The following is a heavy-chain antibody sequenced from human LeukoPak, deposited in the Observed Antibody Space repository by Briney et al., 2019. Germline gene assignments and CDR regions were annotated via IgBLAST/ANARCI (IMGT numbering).Heavy chain of an antibody. CDR1: GYTFTGYY. V-gene: IGHV1-2*02. D-gene: IGHD3-22*01. CDR2: INPNSGGT. Sequence: ASVKVSCKASGYTFTGYYMHWVRQAPGQGLEWMGWINPNSGGTNYAQKFQGRVTMTRDTSISTTYMELRSLRSDDTAVYYCARMGPKDSSGYRSGIDYWGQGTLVTVSS. CDR3: ARMGPKDSSGYRSGIDY. J-gene: IGHJ4*02.